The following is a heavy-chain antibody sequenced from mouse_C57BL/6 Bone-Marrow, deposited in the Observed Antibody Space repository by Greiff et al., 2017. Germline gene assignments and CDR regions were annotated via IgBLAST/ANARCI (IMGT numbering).Heavy chain of an antibody. CDR2: IYPRSGNT. Sequence: QVQLQQSGAELARPGASVKLSCKASGYTFTSYGISWVKQRTGQGLECIGEIYPRSGNTYYNEKFKGKATLTADKSSSTAYMELRSLTSEDSAVYFCARWPYYGKRFAYWGQGTLVTVSA. CDR1: GYTFTSYG. D-gene: IGHD2-10*01. V-gene: IGHV1-81*01. CDR3: ARWPYYGKRFAY. J-gene: IGHJ3*01.